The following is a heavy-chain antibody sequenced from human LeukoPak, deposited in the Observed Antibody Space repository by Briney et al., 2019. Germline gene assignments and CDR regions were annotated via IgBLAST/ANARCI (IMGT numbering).Heavy chain of an antibody. CDR2: IGTAGDT. D-gene: IGHD1-1*01. CDR3: ARVAKERVGGVYYFDY. V-gene: IGHV3-13*01. J-gene: IGHJ4*02. Sequence: GSLRLSCAASGFTFSDYDMHWVRQATGKGLEWVSAIGTAGDTYYTGSVKGRFTISRENAKNSLYLQMDSLRAGDTAVYYCARVAKERVGGVYYFDYWGQGTLVTVSS. CDR1: GFTFSDYD.